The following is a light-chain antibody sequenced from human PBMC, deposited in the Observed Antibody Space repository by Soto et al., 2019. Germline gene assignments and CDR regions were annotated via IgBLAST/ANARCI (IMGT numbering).Light chain of an antibody. CDR3: QQRSNWPPGWT. Sequence: EIVLTQSPATLSLSPGERATLSCRASQSVISYLAWYQQKPGQAPRLLIYDASNRATGIPARFSGSGSGTDFTLTISSLEPEDVAVYYCQQRSNWPPGWTFGQGTKVEIK. J-gene: IGKJ1*01. CDR2: DAS. CDR1: QSVISY. V-gene: IGKV3-11*01.